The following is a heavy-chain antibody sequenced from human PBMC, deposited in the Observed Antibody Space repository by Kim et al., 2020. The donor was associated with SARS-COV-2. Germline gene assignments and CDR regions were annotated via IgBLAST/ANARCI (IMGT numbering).Heavy chain of an antibody. Sequence: GGSLRLSCTASRFRFSGFYMSWIRQAPGKRLEWISYISESGTTVYYADSVKGRFTVSRDDANNFVFLQMNGLRVEDTAMYYCARVLTSWSSEGYWGQGIQVTVSS. V-gene: IGHV3-11*01. D-gene: IGHD6-25*01. CDR2: ISESGTTV. CDR3: ARVLTSWSSEGY. J-gene: IGHJ4*02. CDR1: RFRFSGFY.